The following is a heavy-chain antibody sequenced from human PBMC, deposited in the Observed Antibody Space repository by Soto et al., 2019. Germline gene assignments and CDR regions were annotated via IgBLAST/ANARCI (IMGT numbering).Heavy chain of an antibody. Sequence: GGSLRLSCTASGFTFSNYAMSWVRQAPGKGLEWVSTFSSGGGGTYYADSVKGRFTISRDNSKNTLSLQMNSLRAEDTAVYYCTKANRYCSGANCFTFDYWGLGTLVTVPQ. CDR1: GFTFSNYA. D-gene: IGHD2-15*01. J-gene: IGHJ4*02. CDR3: TKANRYCSGANCFTFDY. CDR2: FSSGGGGT. V-gene: IGHV3-23*01.